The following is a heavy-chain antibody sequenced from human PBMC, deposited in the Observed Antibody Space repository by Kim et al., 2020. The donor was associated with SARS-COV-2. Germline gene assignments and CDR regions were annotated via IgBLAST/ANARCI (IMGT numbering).Heavy chain of an antibody. CDR2: IDYSGST. D-gene: IGHD5-12*01. Sequence: SETLSLTCIVSGGSISNHCWSWIRQPPGKGLEWIGYIDYSGSTNSNPSLKSRVTISVDTSKNQFSLKLSSVTAADTAVYYCARDPPGPDYSFDLWGQGTMVTVSS. J-gene: IGHJ3*01. CDR1: GGSISNHC. CDR3: ARDPPGPDYSFDL. V-gene: IGHV4-59*11.